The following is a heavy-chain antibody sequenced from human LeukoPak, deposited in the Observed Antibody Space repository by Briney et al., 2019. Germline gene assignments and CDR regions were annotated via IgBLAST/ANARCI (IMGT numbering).Heavy chain of an antibody. CDR2: IYSGGST. V-gene: IGHV3-53*01. D-gene: IGHD3-10*01. CDR3: ARDGGDYLLWSYGMDV. Sequence: GGSLRLSCAASGFTVSSNYMSWVRQAPGKGLEGVSFIYSGGSTYYTDSVKGRFTISRDNSKNTLYLQMNSLRAEDTAVYYCARDGGDYLLWSYGMDVWGQGTTVTVSS. J-gene: IGHJ6*02. CDR1: GFTVSSNY.